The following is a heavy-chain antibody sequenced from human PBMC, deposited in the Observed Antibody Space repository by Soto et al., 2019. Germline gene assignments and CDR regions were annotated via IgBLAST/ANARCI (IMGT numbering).Heavy chain of an antibody. V-gene: IGHV4-31*03. J-gene: IGHJ5*02. CDR2: IHYSGDT. D-gene: IGHD3-3*01. CDR3: ARGTNSEFLSGRNWFDP. Sequence: QVQLQESGPGLVKPSQTLSLTCSVSGDSITRGAYFWSWIRQHPGKGLEWIGYIHYSGDTHYKPSLKSRVVMSVETSKNQLSLILRALTAADTAIYYCARGTNSEFLSGRNWFDPWGQGTLVTVS. CDR1: GDSITRGAYF.